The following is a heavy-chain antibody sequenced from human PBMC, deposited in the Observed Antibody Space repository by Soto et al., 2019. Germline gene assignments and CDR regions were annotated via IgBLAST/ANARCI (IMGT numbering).Heavy chain of an antibody. D-gene: IGHD6-13*01. Sequence: GGSLRLSCAASGFTFSSYAMSWVRQAPGKGLEWVSAISGSGGSTYYADSVKGRFTISRDNSKNTLYLQMNSLRAEDTDVSSCAKDRARSSWYQYGMDVWGQGTTVTVSS. CDR1: GFTFSSYA. V-gene: IGHV3-23*01. CDR2: ISGSGGST. CDR3: AKDRARSSWYQYGMDV. J-gene: IGHJ6*02.